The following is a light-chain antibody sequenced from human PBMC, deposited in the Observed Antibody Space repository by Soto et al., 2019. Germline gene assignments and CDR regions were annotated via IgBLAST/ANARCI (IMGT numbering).Light chain of an antibody. J-gene: IGKJ1*01. V-gene: IGKV3-15*01. CDR3: HQYNNFWT. CDR1: QSVSSN. Sequence: ERIMTQSPATLSVSPGESATLSCRASQSVSSNLAWYQQKPGQSPRLLIYGASTRATGIPARFSGSGSGTEFTLTISSLQSEDFGLYYCHQYNNFWTFGQGTKVDIK. CDR2: GAS.